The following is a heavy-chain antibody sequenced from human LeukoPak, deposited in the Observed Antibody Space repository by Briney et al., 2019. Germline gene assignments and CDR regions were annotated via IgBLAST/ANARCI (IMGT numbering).Heavy chain of an antibody. Sequence: ASVKVSCKASGGTFSSYAISWVRQAPGQGLEWMGRIIPILGIANYAQKLQGRVTITADKSTSTAYMELSSLRSEDTAVYYCARAVPSSSWQNWFDPWGQGTLVTVSS. CDR3: ARAVPSSSWQNWFDP. V-gene: IGHV1-69*04. J-gene: IGHJ5*02. D-gene: IGHD6-13*01. CDR1: GGTFSSYA. CDR2: IIPILGIA.